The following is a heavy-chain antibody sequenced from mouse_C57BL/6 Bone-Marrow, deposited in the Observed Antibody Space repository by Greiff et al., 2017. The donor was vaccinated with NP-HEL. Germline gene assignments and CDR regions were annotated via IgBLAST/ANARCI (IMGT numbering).Heavy chain of an antibody. CDR1: GYTFTDYY. CDR3: ARGDGNWYFDV. Sequence: EVKLMESGPVLVKPGASVKMSCKASGYTFTDYYMNWVKQSHGKSLEWIGVINPYNGGTSYNQKFKGKATLTVDKSSSTAYMELNSLTSEDAAVYYCARGDGNWYFDVWGTGTTVTVSS. CDR2: INPYNGGT. D-gene: IGHD3-3*01. J-gene: IGHJ1*03. V-gene: IGHV1-19*01.